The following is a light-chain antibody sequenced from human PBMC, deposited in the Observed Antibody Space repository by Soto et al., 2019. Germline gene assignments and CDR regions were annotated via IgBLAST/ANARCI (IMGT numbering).Light chain of an antibody. Sequence: QSLPTHPASASRSPGQSITISCTGTSSDVWGYSHVSWYQQSPDKTPKVMIYEVSNRPSDLSNRFSGSKSGNTPSLTISGLQAEAETAYCCTSDSSSSTQVFGTGTKVTVL. CDR1: SSDVWGYSH. CDR2: EVS. J-gene: IGLJ1*01. V-gene: IGLV2-14*03. CDR3: TSDSSSSTQV.